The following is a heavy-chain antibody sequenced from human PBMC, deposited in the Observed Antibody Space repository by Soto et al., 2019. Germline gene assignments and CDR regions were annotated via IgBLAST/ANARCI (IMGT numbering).Heavy chain of an antibody. V-gene: IGHV4-39*01. CDR3: ARRYCSGGSCYNTGFMS. Sequence: DTLSLPCTVSGASLSSISYYWGWIRQPPGKGLEWVGSIFFTGNIYYNPSLKSRVTISVGTSRNQFSLMVNSVTAADTAVYYCARRYCSGGSCYNTGFMSWGQGVLVTGSS. D-gene: IGHD2-15*01. CDR2: IFFTGNI. CDR1: GASLSSISYY. J-gene: IGHJ5*02.